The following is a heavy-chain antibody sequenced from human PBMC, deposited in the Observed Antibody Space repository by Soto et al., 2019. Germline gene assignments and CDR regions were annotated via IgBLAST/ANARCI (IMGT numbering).Heavy chain of an antibody. J-gene: IGHJ3*02. V-gene: IGHV4-59*01. CDR3: ARERARRYYGDYDAFDI. D-gene: IGHD4-17*01. Sequence: SETLSLTCTVSGGSISSYYWSWIRQPPGKGLEWIGYIYYSGSTNYNPSLKSRVTISVDTSKNQFSLKLSSVTAADTAVYYCARERARRYYGDYDAFDIWGQGTMVTVSS. CDR2: IYYSGST. CDR1: GGSISSYY.